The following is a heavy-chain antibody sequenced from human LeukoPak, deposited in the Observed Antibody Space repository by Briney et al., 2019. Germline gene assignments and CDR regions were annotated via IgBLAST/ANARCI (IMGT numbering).Heavy chain of an antibody. D-gene: IGHD6-6*01. CDR3: ARMTYSSSPLGRRYDY. V-gene: IGHV4-34*01. CDR2: INHSGST. J-gene: IGHJ4*02. CDR1: GGSFSGYY. Sequence: KPSETLSLTCAVYGGSFSGYYWSWIRQPPGKGLEWIGEINHSGSTNYNPSLKSRVTISVDTSKNQFSLKLSSVTAADTAVYYCARMTYSSSPLGRRYDYWGQGTLVTVSS.